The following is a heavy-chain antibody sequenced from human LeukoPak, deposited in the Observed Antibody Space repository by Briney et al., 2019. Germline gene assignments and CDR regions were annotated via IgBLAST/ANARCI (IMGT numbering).Heavy chain of an antibody. Sequence: SETLSLTCTVSGGSISSSSYYWGWIRQPPGKGLEWIGSIYYSGSTYYNPSLKSRVTISVDTSKNQFSLKLSSVTAADTAVYYCARIQLWFLLFDYWGQGTLVTVSS. CDR1: GGSISSSSYY. CDR2: IYYSGST. D-gene: IGHD5-18*01. V-gene: IGHV4-39*01. J-gene: IGHJ4*02. CDR3: ARIQLWFLLFDY.